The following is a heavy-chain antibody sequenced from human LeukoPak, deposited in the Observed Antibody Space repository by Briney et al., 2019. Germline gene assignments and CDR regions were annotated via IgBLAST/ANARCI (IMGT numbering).Heavy chain of an antibody. V-gene: IGHV3-49*04. CDR3: TRGGSDTSY. CDR1: GATFGDYA. J-gene: IGHJ4*02. D-gene: IGHD6-25*01. CDR2: IRSKAYGGTT. Sequence: GGSLRLSCTASGATFGDYAISWVRQAPGKGLEWVGFIRSKAYGGTTEYAASVKGRFTISRDDSKSIAYLQMNSLKTEDTAVYYCTRGGSDTSYWGQGTLVTVSS.